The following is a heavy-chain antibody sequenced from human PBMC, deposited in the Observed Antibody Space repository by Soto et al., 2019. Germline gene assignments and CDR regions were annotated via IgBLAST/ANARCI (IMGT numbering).Heavy chain of an antibody. CDR3: ASARGYSGYDSFDY. Sequence: ASVKVSCKASGYTFTGYYMHWVRQAPGQGLEWMGWINPNSGGTNYAQKFQGWVTMTRDTSISTAYMELSRLRSDDTAVYYCASARGYSGYDSFDYWGQGTLVTVSS. D-gene: IGHD5-12*01. V-gene: IGHV1-2*04. CDR1: GYTFTGYY. J-gene: IGHJ4*02. CDR2: INPNSGGT.